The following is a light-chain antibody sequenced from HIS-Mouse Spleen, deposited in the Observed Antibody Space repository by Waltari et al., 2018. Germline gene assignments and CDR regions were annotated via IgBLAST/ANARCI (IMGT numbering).Light chain of an antibody. CDR1: QSVLYSSNNKNY. Sequence: DIVMTQSPDSLDVSLGERATINCNSTQSVLYSSNNKNYLAWYQQKPGQPPKLLIYWASTRESGVPDRFSGSGSGTDFTLTISSLQAEDVAVYYCQQYYSTPWTFGQGTKVEIK. CDR3: QQYYSTPWT. CDR2: WAS. J-gene: IGKJ1*01. V-gene: IGKV4-1*01.